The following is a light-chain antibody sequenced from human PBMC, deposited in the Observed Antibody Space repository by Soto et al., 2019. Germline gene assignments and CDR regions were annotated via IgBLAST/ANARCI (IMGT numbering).Light chain of an antibody. CDR2: DVS. CDR3: CSYAGTYTYV. V-gene: IGLV2-11*01. CDR1: SSDIGGYNY. J-gene: IGLJ1*01. Sequence: QSVLTQPRSVSGSPGQSVAISCTGTSSDIGGYNYVSWFQQHPGKAPKLMIYDVSKWPSGAPDRFSGSKSGNTASLTISGLQAEDEADYYCCSYAGTYTYVFGTGT.